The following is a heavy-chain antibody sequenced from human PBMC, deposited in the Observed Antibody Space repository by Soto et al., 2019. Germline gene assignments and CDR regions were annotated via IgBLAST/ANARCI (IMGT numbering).Heavy chain of an antibody. V-gene: IGHV3-30*18. D-gene: IGHD2-21*02. CDR1: GFTFSSYG. Sequence: QVQLVESGGGVVQPGRSLRLSCAASGFTFSSYGMHWVRQAPGKGLEWVAVISYDGSNKYYVDSVKGRFTISRDNSKNTLYLQMNSLRAEDTAVYYCAKDLEVVTAIDYWGQGTLVTVSS. J-gene: IGHJ4*02. CDR2: ISYDGSNK. CDR3: AKDLEVVTAIDY.